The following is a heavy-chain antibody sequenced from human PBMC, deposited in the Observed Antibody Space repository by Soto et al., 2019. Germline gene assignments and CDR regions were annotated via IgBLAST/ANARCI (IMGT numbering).Heavy chain of an antibody. CDR3: VSHPGDFWFYP. CDR2: IYYSGST. V-gene: IGHV4-39*01. CDR1: GASTGSSSYF. D-gene: IGHD4-17*01. Sequence: SGTLPPTCSVSGASTGSSSYFWGWIRKPPGKGLEWIGSIYYSGSTYYNPSLKSRVTVSVDTSKNQFSLKLSSVTAAGTAVYYCVSHPGDFWFYPWGQGTLLTVSA. J-gene: IGHJ5*02.